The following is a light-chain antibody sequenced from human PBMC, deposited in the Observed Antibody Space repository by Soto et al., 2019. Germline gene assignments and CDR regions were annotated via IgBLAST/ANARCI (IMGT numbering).Light chain of an antibody. V-gene: IGKV3-15*01. Sequence: EIVMTQSPATLSVSPGERATLSCRASQTVSSNLAWYQQKPGQAPRLLISGASTRVTTIPARFSGSGSGTEFTLTISSLQSEDFAVYYCQQYKEWPLTFGGGTKVKIK. J-gene: IGKJ4*01. CDR1: QTVSSN. CDR3: QQYKEWPLT. CDR2: GAS.